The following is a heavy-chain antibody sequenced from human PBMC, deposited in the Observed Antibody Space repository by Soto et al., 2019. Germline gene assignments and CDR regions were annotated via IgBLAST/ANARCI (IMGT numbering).Heavy chain of an antibody. D-gene: IGHD3-9*01. CDR1: GYTFTSYD. Sequence: ASVKGSCKASGYTFTSYDINWVRQATGQGLEWMGWMNPNSGNTGYAQKFQGRVTMTRNTSISTAYMELSSLRSEDTAVYYCARPQNRYFDWLPMRRYYYGMDVWGQGTTVTVSS. CDR3: ARPQNRYFDWLPMRRYYYGMDV. J-gene: IGHJ6*02. V-gene: IGHV1-8*02. CDR2: MNPNSGNT.